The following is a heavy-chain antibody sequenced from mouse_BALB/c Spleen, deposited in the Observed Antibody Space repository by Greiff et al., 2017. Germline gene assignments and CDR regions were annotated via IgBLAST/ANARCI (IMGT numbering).Heavy chain of an antibody. CDR3: ARESRYDDYYAMDY. J-gene: IGHJ4*01. V-gene: IGHV1-18*01. CDR1: GYSFTGYT. CDR2: INPYNGGT. Sequence: EVMLVESGPELVKPGASMKISCKASGYSFTGYTMNWVKQSHGKNLEWIGLINPYNGGTSYNQKFKGKATLTVDKSSSTAYMELLSLTSEDSAVYYCARESRYDDYYAMDYWGQGTSVTVSS. D-gene: IGHD2-14*01.